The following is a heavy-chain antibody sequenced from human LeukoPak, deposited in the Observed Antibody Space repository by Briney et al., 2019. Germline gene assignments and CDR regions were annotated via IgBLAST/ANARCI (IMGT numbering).Heavy chain of an antibody. CDR1: GFTFSSSA. D-gene: IGHD6-19*01. CDR2: IIGVAT. CDR3: AKPYSSGWYAFDS. Sequence: GGSLRLSCAASGFTFSSSAMSWVRRTPGKGLEWGSTIIGVATYYADSVRGRVTISRDNSKNTLYLQLISLRADDTALYYCAKPYSSGWYAFDSWGQGTLVTVSS. V-gene: IGHV3-23*01. J-gene: IGHJ4*02.